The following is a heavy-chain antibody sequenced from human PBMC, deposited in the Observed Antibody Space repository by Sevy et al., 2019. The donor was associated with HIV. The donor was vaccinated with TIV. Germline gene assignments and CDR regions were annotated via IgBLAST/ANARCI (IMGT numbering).Heavy chain of an antibody. CDR2: ISSYDGTI. D-gene: IGHD2-21*01. CDR3: ARESMGVIFYYMDV. V-gene: IGHV3-48*03. Sequence: GGSLRLSCVDSTFTFSRYDMNWVRQAPGKGLEWLAYISSYDGTIYYADSVKGRFTISRDNAKNSLYLQMNSLRAEDTAVYYCARESMGVIFYYMDVWGIGTTVTVSS. J-gene: IGHJ6*03. CDR1: TFTFSRYD.